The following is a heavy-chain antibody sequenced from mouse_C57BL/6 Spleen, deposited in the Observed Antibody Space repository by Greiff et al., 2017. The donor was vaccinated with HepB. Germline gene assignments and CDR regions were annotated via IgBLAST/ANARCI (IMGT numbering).Heavy chain of an antibody. V-gene: IGHV1-76*01. D-gene: IGHD1-1*01. J-gene: IGHJ2*01. CDR2: IYPGSGNT. CDR1: GYTFTDYY. Sequence: VQLQQSGAELVRPGASVKLSCKASGYTFTDYYINWVKQRPGQGLEWIARIYPGSGNTYYNEKFKGKATLTAEKSSSTAYMQLSSLAAEDSAVFFGARDPHYYGSSSPCDYWGQGTTLTVSS. CDR3: ARDPHYYGSSSPCDY.